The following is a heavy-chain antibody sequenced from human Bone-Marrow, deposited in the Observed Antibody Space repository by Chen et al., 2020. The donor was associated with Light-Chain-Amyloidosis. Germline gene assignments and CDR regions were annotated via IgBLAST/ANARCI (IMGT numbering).Heavy chain of an antibody. CDR2: IYPDDSDA. V-gene: IGHV5-51*07. CDR3: ARRRDGYNFDY. Sequence: EVQLEQSGPEVKKPGESLKISCKGSGYTFPNYWIGWGHQMPGKGLEWMGVIYPDDSDARYSPSLEGQVTISADKSITTAYLQWRSLKASDTAMYYCARRRDGYNFDYWGQGTLVTVSS. J-gene: IGHJ4*02. D-gene: IGHD5-12*01. CDR1: GYTFPNYW.